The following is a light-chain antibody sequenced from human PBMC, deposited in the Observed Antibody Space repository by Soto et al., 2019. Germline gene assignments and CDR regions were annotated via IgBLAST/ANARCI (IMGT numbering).Light chain of an antibody. V-gene: IGLV2-14*01. CDR1: SSDIGDYDY. Sequence: QTVRTQPASVSGSPGQSITNSCIGTSSDIGDYDYVSWYQRHPGRAPQLIIFDVNNRPSGVSNRFSGSKSGNTASLTISGLQAEDEADYYCTSYSSGSTHVVFGGGTKVTVL. CDR3: TSYSSGSTHVV. J-gene: IGLJ2*01. CDR2: DVN.